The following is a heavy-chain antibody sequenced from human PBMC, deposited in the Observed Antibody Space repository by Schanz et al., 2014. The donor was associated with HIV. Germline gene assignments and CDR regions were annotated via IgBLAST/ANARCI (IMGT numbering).Heavy chain of an antibody. CDR2: IVPIFGTT. CDR1: GYIFSSHD. Sequence: QVQLVQSGAEVRKPGASVKVSCKASGYIFSSHDISWVRQAPGQGLEWMGGIVPIFGTTNYAQRFQGRVTITADESTSTAYMELSSLRSEDTAVYYCARDLSLASSTPTLAFDIWGQGTMVTVSS. J-gene: IGHJ3*02. CDR3: ARDLSLASSTPTLAFDI. V-gene: IGHV1-69*13. D-gene: IGHD2-2*01.